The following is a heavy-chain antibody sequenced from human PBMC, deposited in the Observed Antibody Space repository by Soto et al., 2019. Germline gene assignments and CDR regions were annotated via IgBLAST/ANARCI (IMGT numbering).Heavy chain of an antibody. J-gene: IGHJ4*02. D-gene: IGHD4-17*01. V-gene: IGHV1-69*13. CDR1: GGTLSNFA. Sequence: SVKVSCTASGGTLSNFAINWVRQAPGQGLEWMGGIILPFGVPHYAQKFQGRVTIAADESMTTAYMDLSGLRSEDPAVYYCARGPDYEGYFDYWGKGTLVTVPQ. CDR2: IILPFGVP. CDR3: ARGPDYEGYFDY.